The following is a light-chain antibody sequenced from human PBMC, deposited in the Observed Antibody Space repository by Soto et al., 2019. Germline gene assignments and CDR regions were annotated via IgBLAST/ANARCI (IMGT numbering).Light chain of an antibody. Sequence: DIVKTQSPLFLSVTPGEPASISCKSSQSLLHSTGKTYLHWYLQRPGQSRQLLIYEVSNRFSGVPDRISGSGSGTDFTLTISRVEAEDAGVYYCMQGGTSGQGTKLEIK. J-gene: IGKJ2*01. CDR2: EVS. V-gene: IGKV2-29*03. CDR1: QSLLHSTGKTY. CDR3: MQGGT.